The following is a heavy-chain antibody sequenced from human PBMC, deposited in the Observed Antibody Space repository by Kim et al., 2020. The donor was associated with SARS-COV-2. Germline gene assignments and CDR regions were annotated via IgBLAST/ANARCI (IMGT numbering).Heavy chain of an antibody. V-gene: IGHV3-48*02. CDR3: ARGGVVVVPAAIAEYFQH. CDR2: ISSSSSTI. D-gene: IGHD2-2*02. Sequence: GGSLRLSCAASGFTFSSYSMNWVRQAPGKGLEWVSYISSSSSTIYYADSVKGRFTISRDNAKNSLYLQMNSLRDEDTAVYYCARGGVVVVPAAIAEYFQHWGQGTLVTVSS. J-gene: IGHJ1*01. CDR1: GFTFSSYS.